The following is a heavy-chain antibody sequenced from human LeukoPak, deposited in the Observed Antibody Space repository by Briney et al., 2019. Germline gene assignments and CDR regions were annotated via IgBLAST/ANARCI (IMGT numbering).Heavy chain of an antibody. D-gene: IGHD6-19*01. CDR1: GYTFTHHG. V-gene: IGHV1-18*01. CDR2: ISCYNGDT. CDR3: MRDPTNTSGRYAYFDY. Sequence: GASVKVSCKASGYTFTHHGISWVRQAPGQGIEWMGWISCYNGDTNYAQKFQGRVTMSTDTSTSTAYLELTGLRSDDTAVYYCMRDPTNTSGRYAYFDYWGQGTLVTVSS. J-gene: IGHJ4*02.